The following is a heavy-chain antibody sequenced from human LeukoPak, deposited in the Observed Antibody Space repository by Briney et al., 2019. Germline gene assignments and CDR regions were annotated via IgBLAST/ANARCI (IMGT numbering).Heavy chain of an antibody. J-gene: IGHJ6*02. CDR2: INLNSGGA. Sequence: ASVKVSCKASGYTFTGYYMHWVRQAPGQGLEWMGWINLNSGGANYAQKFQGRVTMTRDTSISTAYMELSRLRSDDTAVYYCAREDSSYYESSGYSGEWWYYGMDVWGQGPTVTVS. CDR1: GYTFTGYY. V-gene: IGHV1-2*02. CDR3: AREDSSYYESSGYSGEWWYYGMDV. D-gene: IGHD3-22*01.